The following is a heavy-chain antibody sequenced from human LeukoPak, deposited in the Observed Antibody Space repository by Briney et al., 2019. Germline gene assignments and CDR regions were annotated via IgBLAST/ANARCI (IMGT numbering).Heavy chain of an antibody. CDR2: ISGSGIST. V-gene: IGHV3-23*01. J-gene: IGHJ4*02. CDR3: AKDVDRVQSYYFDY. CDR1: GFTFSSYA. Sequence: GGSLRLSCAASGFTFSSYAMSWVRQAPGKGLEWVSAISGSGISTYYADSVKGRFTISRDNSKNTLFLQMNSLRAEDTAIYYCAKDVDRVQSYYFDYWGQGTLVTVSS. D-gene: IGHD3-22*01.